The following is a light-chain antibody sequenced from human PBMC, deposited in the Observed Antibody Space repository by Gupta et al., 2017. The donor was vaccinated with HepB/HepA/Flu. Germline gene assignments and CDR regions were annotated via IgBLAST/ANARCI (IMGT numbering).Light chain of an antibody. CDR1: NLGDKY. V-gene: IGLV3-1*01. CDR2: QDS. J-gene: IGLJ2*01. CDR3: QAWDSSTVV. Sequence: SYELTQPPSVSVSPGQTASITCSGDNLGDKYACWYQQKPGQSPVLVIYQDSKRPSGIPERFSGSNSGNTATLTISGTQAMEEADYYCQAWDSSTVVFGGGTKLTVL.